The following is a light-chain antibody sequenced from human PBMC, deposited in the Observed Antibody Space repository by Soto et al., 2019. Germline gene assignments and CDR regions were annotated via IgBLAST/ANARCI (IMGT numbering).Light chain of an antibody. CDR1: QDISNH. Sequence: DIQMTQSPSSLSASVGDRVTITCQASQDISNHLNWYQQKPGRAPKLLIYAASTLQTGVPSRFSGGGSGTDFTLTLSSLQPEDFATYYCQQHGQWPITFGQGTRLEIK. J-gene: IGKJ5*01. CDR3: QQHGQWPIT. V-gene: IGKV1-33*01. CDR2: AAS.